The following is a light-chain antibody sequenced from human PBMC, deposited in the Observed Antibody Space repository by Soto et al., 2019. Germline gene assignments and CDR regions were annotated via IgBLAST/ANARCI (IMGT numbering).Light chain of an antibody. CDR2: EVS. V-gene: IGLV2-14*01. Sequence: QSALTQPRSVSGSPGQSVTISCTGTSSDVGGYNYVSWYQHHPGKAPKLMIYEVSNRPSGVSDRFSGSKSGNTASLTISGLQAEDEADYYCNSYTNNRTYVFGTGTKVTVL. CDR1: SSDVGGYNY. J-gene: IGLJ1*01. CDR3: NSYTNNRTYV.